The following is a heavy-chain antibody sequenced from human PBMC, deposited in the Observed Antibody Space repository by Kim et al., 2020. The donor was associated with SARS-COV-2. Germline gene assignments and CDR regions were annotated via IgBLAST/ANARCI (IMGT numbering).Heavy chain of an antibody. D-gene: IGHD3-22*01. V-gene: IGHV5-10-1*01. Sequence: YSPSLQGHVTISADKSISTAYLQWSSLKASDTAMYYCARADSSGYSLGYWGQGTLVTVSS. J-gene: IGHJ4*02. CDR3: ARADSSGYSLGY.